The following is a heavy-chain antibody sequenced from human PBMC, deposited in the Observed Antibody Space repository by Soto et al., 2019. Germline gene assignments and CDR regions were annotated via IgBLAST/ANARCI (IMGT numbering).Heavy chain of an antibody. J-gene: IGHJ4*02. CDR2: ISSTTNYI. CDR3: ARESEDLTSNFGY. V-gene: IGHV3-21*06. Sequence: XVSLRLSCAASGFTFTRYSMNWVRQAPGKGLEWVSSISSTTNYIYYGDSMKGRFTISRDNAKNSLYLEMNSLRAEDTAVYYCARESEDLTSNFGYWGQGTLVTVSS. CDR1: GFTFTRYS.